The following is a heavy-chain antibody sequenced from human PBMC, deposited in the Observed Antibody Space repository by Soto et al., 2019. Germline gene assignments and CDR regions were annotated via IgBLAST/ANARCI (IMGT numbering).Heavy chain of an antibody. CDR3: ARRGDSYAFDI. CDR2: IYYSGST. J-gene: IGHJ3*02. CDR1: GGSISSYY. Sequence: GTLSLTCTVSGGSISSYYWSWIRQPPGKGLEWIGYIYYSGSTNYNPSLKSRVTISVDTSKNQFSLKLSSVTAADTAVYYCARRGDSYAFDIWGQGTMVTVSS. D-gene: IGHD2-21*02. V-gene: IGHV4-59*01.